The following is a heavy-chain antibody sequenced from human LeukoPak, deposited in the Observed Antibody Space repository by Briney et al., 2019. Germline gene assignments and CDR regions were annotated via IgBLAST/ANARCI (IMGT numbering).Heavy chain of an antibody. CDR1: GYTFINYA. Sequence: ASVKVSCKASGYTFINYAMHWVRQAPGHRPEWVGWINAGNGDTKYSQKFQGRVTITSDTSASTAYMELSSLTSEDTAVYYCAKYESTGYYESWGQGTLVTVSS. V-gene: IGHV1-3*01. CDR2: INAGNGDT. D-gene: IGHD3-22*01. J-gene: IGHJ4*02. CDR3: AKYESTGYYES.